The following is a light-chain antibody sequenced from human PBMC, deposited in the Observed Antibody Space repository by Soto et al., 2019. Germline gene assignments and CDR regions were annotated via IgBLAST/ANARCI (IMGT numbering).Light chain of an antibody. CDR2: RNN. CDR1: SSNIRSSS. Sequence: QSVLTQPPSASGTPGQRVSISCSRSSSNIRSSSIYWYQQIPGTAPKLLVYRNNQRPSGVPNRFSGSASGTSASVAISGLWSDDEADYYCAASDDSLSGWVFGGGTKLTVL. CDR3: AASDDSLSGWV. J-gene: IGLJ3*02. V-gene: IGLV1-47*03.